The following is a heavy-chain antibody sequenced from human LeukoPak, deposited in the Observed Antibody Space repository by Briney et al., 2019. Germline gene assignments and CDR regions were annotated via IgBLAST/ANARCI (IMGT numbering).Heavy chain of an antibody. CDR2: IYTSGST. CDR3: AREGGFVVVTATYYFDY. CDR1: GGSISSYY. J-gene: IGHJ4*02. V-gene: IGHV4-4*07. D-gene: IGHD2-21*02. Sequence: SETLSLTCTVSGGSISSYYWSWIRQPAGKGLEWIGRIYTSGSTNYSPSLKSRVTISVDKSKNQFSLKLSSVTAADTAVYYCAREGGFVVVTATYYFDYWGQGTLVTVSS.